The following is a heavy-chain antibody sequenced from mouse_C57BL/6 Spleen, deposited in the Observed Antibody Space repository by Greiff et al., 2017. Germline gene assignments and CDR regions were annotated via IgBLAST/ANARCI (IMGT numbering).Heavy chain of an antibody. V-gene: IGHV1-64*01. J-gene: IGHJ1*03. D-gene: IGHD1-1*01. CDR1: GYTFTSYW. CDR3: ARDRLNYGSSTGYFDV. Sequence: VQLQQSGAELVKPGASVKLSCKASGYTFTSYWMHWVKQRPGQGLEWIGMIHPNSGSTNYNEKFKRKATLTVDKSSSTAYMQLSSLTSEDSAVYYCARDRLNYGSSTGYFDVWGTGTTGTVSS. CDR2: IHPNSGST.